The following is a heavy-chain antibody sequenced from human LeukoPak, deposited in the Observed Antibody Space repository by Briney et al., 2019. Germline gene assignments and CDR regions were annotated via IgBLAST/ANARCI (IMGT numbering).Heavy chain of an antibody. Sequence: GASVKVSCKASGYTFTGYYMHWVRQAPGQGLEWMGWINPNSGGTNYAQKFQGRVTMTRDTSISTAYMELSRLRSDDTAVCYCARLASLYDSSGYYWGDYWGQGTLVTVSS. J-gene: IGHJ4*02. V-gene: IGHV1-2*02. D-gene: IGHD3-22*01. CDR1: GYTFTGYY. CDR3: ARLASLYDSSGYYWGDY. CDR2: INPNSGGT.